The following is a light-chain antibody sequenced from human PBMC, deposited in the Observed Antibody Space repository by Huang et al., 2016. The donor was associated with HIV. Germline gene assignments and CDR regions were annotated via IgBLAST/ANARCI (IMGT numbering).Light chain of an antibody. Sequence: EIVMTQSPDTLSVFPGERVTLSCRASESVSSSLAWYQQKSGQAPRLLIYDASTRATGIPARFSGSGSGTEFTLTINSLLFEDFAVYYCQQYNDWPPITFGQGTRLDMK. V-gene: IGKV3-15*01. CDR1: ESVSSS. CDR2: DAS. J-gene: IGKJ5*01. CDR3: QQYNDWPPIT.